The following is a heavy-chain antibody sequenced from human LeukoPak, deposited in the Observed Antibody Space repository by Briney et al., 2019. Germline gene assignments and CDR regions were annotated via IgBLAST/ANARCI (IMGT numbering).Heavy chain of an antibody. D-gene: IGHD1-1*01. CDR2: IYYSGST. Sequence: SETLSLTCTVSGGSISSYYWSWIRQPPGKGLEWIGYIYYSGSTNYNPSLKSRVTISVDTSKNQFSLKLSSVTAADTAVYYCARPTTETDPGAFDIWGQGTMVTVSS. J-gene: IGHJ3*02. CDR3: ARPTTETDPGAFDI. V-gene: IGHV4-59*01. CDR1: GGSISSYY.